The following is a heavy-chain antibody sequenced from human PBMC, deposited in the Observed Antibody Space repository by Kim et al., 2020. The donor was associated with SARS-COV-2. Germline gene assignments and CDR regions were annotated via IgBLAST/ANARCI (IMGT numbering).Heavy chain of an antibody. CDR3: ARGVGEWLGYCSGGSCYSVRYGMDV. V-gene: IGHV4-34*01. J-gene: IGHJ6*02. Sequence: SETLSLTCAVYGGSFSGYYWSWIRQPPGKGLEWIGEINHSGSTNYNPSLKSRVTISVDTSKNQFSLKLSSVTAADTAVYYWARGVGEWLGYCSGGSCYSVRYGMDVWGQGTTVTVS. CDR1: GGSFSGYY. CDR2: INHSGST. D-gene: IGHD2-15*01.